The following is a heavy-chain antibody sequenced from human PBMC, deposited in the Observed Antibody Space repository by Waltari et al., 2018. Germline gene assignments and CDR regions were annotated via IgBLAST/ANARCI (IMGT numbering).Heavy chain of an antibody. CDR1: GGSISSGSYY. D-gene: IGHD5-12*01. Sequence: QESGPGLVKPSQTLSLTCTVSGGSISSGSYYWSWTRQPPGKALEWLAHIFSNDEKSYSTSLKSRLTISKDTSKSQVVLTMTNMDPVDTATYYCARYQRGYSGYDYWGQGTLVTVSS. V-gene: IGHV2-26*01. J-gene: IGHJ4*02. CDR3: ARYQRGYSGYDY. CDR2: IFSNDEK.